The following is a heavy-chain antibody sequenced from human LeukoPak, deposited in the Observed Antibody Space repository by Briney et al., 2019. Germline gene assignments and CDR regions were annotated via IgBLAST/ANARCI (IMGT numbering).Heavy chain of an antibody. CDR1: GGSFSGYY. V-gene: IGHV4-34*01. J-gene: IGHJ1*01. D-gene: IGHD3-22*01. CDR2: INHSGST. Sequence: SETLSLTCAAYGGSFSGYYWNWIRQPPGKGLEWIGEINHSGSTNYNPSLKSRVTISVDTSKNQFSLKLSSVTAADTAVYYCARGQYYYDSSGYYLRIGYFQHWGQGTLVTVSS. CDR3: ARGQYYYDSSGYYLRIGYFQH.